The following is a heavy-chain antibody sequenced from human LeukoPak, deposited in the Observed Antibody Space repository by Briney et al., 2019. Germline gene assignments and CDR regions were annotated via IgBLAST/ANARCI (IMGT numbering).Heavy chain of an antibody. CDR1: GFTFDDYA. J-gene: IGHJ5*02. CDR2: ISWNSGSI. Sequence: PGRSLRLSCAASGFTFDDYATHWVRQAPGKGLEWVSGISWNSGSIGYADSVKGRFTISRDNAKNSLYLQMNSLRAEDTALYYCAKSRFGELLSHFDPWGQGTLVTVSS. V-gene: IGHV3-9*01. CDR3: AKSRFGELLSHFDP. D-gene: IGHD3-10*01.